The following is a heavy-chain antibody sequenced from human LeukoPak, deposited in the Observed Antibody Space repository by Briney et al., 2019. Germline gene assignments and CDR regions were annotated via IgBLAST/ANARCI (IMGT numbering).Heavy chain of an antibody. CDR3: ARAGLDYYDSSGYYYGY. Sequence: ASVKVSCKASGYTFTGYYMHWVRQAPGQGLEWMGWINPNSGGTNYAQKFQGRVTMTRDTSISTAYVELSRLRSDDTAVYYCARAGLDYYDSSGYYYGYWGQGTLVTVSS. J-gene: IGHJ4*02. CDR1: GYTFTGYY. CDR2: INPNSGGT. V-gene: IGHV1-2*02. D-gene: IGHD3-22*01.